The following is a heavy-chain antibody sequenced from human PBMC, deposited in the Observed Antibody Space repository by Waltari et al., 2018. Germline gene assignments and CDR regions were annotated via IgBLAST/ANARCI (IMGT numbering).Heavy chain of an antibody. CDR3: AKSSGYSYGLRLDY. CDR1: GFPFCTYP. CDR2: ISGSGISR. Sequence: DVHLLESGGCLAQPGRSLSLSCPAAGFPFCTYPWTWVRQAPGKGLEWVSGISGSGISRYYADSVKGRFSISRDKSKNTMYMQMNSLRVEDTAVYYCAKSSGYSYGLRLDYWGQGILVTVSS. D-gene: IGHD5-18*01. V-gene: IGHV3-23*01. J-gene: IGHJ4*02.